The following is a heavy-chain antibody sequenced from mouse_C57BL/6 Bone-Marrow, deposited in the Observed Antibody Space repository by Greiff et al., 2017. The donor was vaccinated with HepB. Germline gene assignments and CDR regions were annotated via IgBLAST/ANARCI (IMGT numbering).Heavy chain of an antibody. CDR1: GYSFTDYN. J-gene: IGHJ4*01. V-gene: IGHV1-39*01. CDR2: INPNYGTT. Sequence: VHVKQSGPELVKPGASVKISCKASGYSFTDYNMNWVKQSNGKSLEWIGVINPNYGTTSYNQKFKGKATLTVDQSSSTAYMQLNSLTSEDSAVYYCARRGPVVGDYYAMDYWGQGTSVTVSS. CDR3: ARRGPVVGDYYAMDY. D-gene: IGHD1-1*01.